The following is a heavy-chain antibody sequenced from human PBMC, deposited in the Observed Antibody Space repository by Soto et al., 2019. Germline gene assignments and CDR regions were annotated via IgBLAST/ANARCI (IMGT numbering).Heavy chain of an antibody. V-gene: IGHV4-31*03. CDR1: GGSISSGGYY. CDR3: ATCSYDFWSGQYSEDHYYYGMDV. Sequence: SETLSLTCTVSGGSISSGGYYWSWIRQHPGKGLEWIGYIYYSGSTYYNPSLKSRVTISVDTSKNQFSLKLSSVTAADTAVYYCATCSYDFWSGQYSEDHYYYGMDVWGQGTTVTVSS. J-gene: IGHJ6*02. D-gene: IGHD3-3*01. CDR2: IYYSGST.